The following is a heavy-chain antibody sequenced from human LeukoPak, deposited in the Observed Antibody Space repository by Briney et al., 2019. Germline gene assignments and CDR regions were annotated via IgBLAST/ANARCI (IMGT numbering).Heavy chain of an antibody. V-gene: IGHV3-9*01. CDR1: GFTFDDYA. Sequence: PGRSLRLSCAASGFTFDDYAMHWVRQAPGKGLEWVSGISWNNGSIGYADSVKGRFTISRDNAKNSLYLQMNSLRAEDTALYYCAGSRGSQWLYPYYYYYGMGVWGQGTTVTVSS. CDR2: ISWNNGSI. CDR3: AGSRGSQWLYPYYYYYGMGV. D-gene: IGHD6-19*01. J-gene: IGHJ6*02.